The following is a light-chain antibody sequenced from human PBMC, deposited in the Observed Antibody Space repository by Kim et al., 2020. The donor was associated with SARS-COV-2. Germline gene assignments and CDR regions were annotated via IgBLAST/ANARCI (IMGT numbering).Light chain of an antibody. Sequence: QAGLTQPPSLSKGLRQNVTITCTGNSNNVGYQGAAWLQQHQGHPHKVVSHRNYGRPSGISERFSASRSGDTATLTITGLQPADEADYYCSAWDNSLTAWVFRRWTQLTVL. CDR3: SAWDNSLTAWV. J-gene: IGLJ3*02. V-gene: IGLV10-54*04. CDR1: SNNVGYQG. CDR2: RNY.